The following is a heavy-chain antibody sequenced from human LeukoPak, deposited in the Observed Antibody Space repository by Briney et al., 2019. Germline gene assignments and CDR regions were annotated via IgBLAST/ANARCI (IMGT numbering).Heavy chain of an antibody. CDR3: AVGSYYFDD. D-gene: IGHD3-10*01. CDR2: INGDGSST. J-gene: IGHJ4*02. CDR1: GFTFDDYA. Sequence: GRSLRLSCAASGFTFDDYAMHWVRQAPGKGLVWVSRINGDGSSTSHADSVRGRFTISRDNAKNTLYLQVNSLRAEDTAVYYCAVGSYYFDDWGQGTLVTVSS. V-gene: IGHV3-74*01.